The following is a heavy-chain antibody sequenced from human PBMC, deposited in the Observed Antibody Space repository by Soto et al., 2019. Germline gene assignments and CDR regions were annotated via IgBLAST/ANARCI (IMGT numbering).Heavy chain of an antibody. CDR3: AHARHPYDSYGMDV. J-gene: IGHJ6*02. CDR2: IYWDDDK. CDR1: GLSLSTTGVG. V-gene: IGHV2-5*02. Sequence: QITLKESGPTLVKPTQTLTLTCTFSGLSLSTTGVGVGWIRQPPGKALEWLALIYWDDDKRYSPSLKSRLTITKDTSKNQLVLTMTNMDPVDTATYYCAHARHPYDSYGMDVWGQGTTVTVSS.